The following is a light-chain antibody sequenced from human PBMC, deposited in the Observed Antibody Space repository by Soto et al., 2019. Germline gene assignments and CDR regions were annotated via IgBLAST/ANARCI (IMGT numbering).Light chain of an antibody. CDR2: YAS. CDR1: ESVHRN. J-gene: IGKJ3*01. CDR3: QHYSNWPPT. V-gene: IGKV3-15*01. Sequence: EMVMTQSPATLSVSPGERVTLSCRASESVHRNLAWYQQKPGQGPSLLIYYASTRATAVPARFTGSGSGTEFTLTISSLQSEDVGVYHCQHYSNWPPTFGPGTKWKSN.